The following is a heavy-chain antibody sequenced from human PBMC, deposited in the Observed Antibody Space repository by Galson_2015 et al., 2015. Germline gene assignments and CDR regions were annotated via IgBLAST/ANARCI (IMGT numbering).Heavy chain of an antibody. CDR3: ARQTADGYKLDF. CDR2: LHPNSANT. V-gene: IGHV1-2*04. Sequence: SVKVSCKASGYTFTGHYLHWVRQAPGQGLEWMWWLHPNSANTNYAKNFQAWVTMTWDTSISTAYLEVSRLRSDDTAVYYCARQTADGYKLDFWGQGTLVTVSS. J-gene: IGHJ4*02. D-gene: IGHD5-24*01. CDR1: GYTFTGHY.